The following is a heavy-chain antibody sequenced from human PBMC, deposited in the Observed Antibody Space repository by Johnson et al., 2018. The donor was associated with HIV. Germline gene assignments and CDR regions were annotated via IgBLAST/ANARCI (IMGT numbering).Heavy chain of an antibody. D-gene: IGHD2-21*01. CDR3: ARDLSPIWLWSVDDGFDF. CDR2: ISWDSGNI. J-gene: IGHJ3*01. Sequence: VQLVESGGGLVQPGRALRLSCAASGFTFHDHAMHWVRQAPGKGLEWVSGISWDSGNIDYADSVKGRFTISRDNAKKYLYLQMNSLRGEYTALYYCARDLSPIWLWSVDDGFDFWGQGTMVTVSS. CDR1: GFTFHDHA. V-gene: IGHV3-9*01.